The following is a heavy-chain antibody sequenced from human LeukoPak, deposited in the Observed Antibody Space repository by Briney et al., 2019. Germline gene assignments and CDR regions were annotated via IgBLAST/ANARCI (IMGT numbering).Heavy chain of an antibody. Sequence: SETLSLTCAVYGGSFSGYYWSWIRQPPGKGLEWIGEINHSGSTNYNPSLKSRVTISVDTSKNQFSLKLSSVTAADTAVYYCATRWYYYDSSGDFLSAYFDYWGQGTLVTVSS. V-gene: IGHV4-34*01. D-gene: IGHD3-22*01. J-gene: IGHJ4*02. CDR2: INHSGST. CDR1: GGSFSGYY. CDR3: ATRWYYYDSSGDFLSAYFDY.